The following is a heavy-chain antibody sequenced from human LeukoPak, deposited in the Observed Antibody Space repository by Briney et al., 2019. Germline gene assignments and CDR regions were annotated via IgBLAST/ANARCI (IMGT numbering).Heavy chain of an antibody. D-gene: IGHD3-10*01. CDR2: ISGSGGST. CDR1: GFTFSSYA. V-gene: IGHV3-23*01. CDR3: ARGTYGSGNQYYYYMDV. J-gene: IGHJ6*03. Sequence: GGSLRLSCAASGFTFSSYAMSWVRQAPGKGLEWVSAISGSGGSTYYADSVKGRFTISRDNSKNTLYLQMNSLRAEDTAVYYCARGTYGSGNQYYYYMDVWGKGTTVTISS.